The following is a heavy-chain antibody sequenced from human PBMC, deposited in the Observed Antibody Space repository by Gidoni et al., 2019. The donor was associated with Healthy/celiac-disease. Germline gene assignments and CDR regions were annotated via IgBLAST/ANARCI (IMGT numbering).Heavy chain of an antibody. Sequence: AASGFTFSSYAMHWVRQAPGKGLEWVAVISYDGSNKYYADSVKGRFTISRDNSKNTLYLQMNSLRAEDTAVYYCARDRGYSGYGSPFVVVTAPSSMDVWGQGTTVTVSS. D-gene: IGHD2-21*02. CDR1: GFTFSSYA. CDR2: ISYDGSNK. J-gene: IGHJ6*02. CDR3: ARDRGYSGYGSPFVVVTAPSSMDV. V-gene: IGHV3-30*01.